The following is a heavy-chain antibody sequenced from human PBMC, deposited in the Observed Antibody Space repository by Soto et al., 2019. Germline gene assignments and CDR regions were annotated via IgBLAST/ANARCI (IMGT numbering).Heavy chain of an antibody. V-gene: IGHV3-30-3*01. D-gene: IGHD1-1*01. Sequence: QVQLVESGGGVVQPGRSLRLSCAASGLTFSTYAMHWVRQAPGKGLQWVAVISYDGSNKYYADSVKGRFTISRDNSKNTLFLQMNSLRAEDTALYYCARDRTLFGTGSTYYFDYWGQGTLVTVSS. CDR3: ARDRTLFGTGSTYYFDY. CDR1: GLTFSTYA. CDR2: ISYDGSNK. J-gene: IGHJ4*02.